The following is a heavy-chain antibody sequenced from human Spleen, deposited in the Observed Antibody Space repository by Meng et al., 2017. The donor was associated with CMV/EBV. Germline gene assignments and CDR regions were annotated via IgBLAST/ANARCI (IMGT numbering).Heavy chain of an antibody. Sequence: GGSLRLSCAASGFTFSSYWMHWVRQAPGKGLVWVSRINSDGSSTNYADSVKGRFTISRDNAKNTLYLQMNSLRAEDTAVYYCARVDEQLESLDYWGQGTLVTVSS. CDR3: ARVDEQLESLDY. CDR1: GFTFSSYW. CDR2: INSDGSST. V-gene: IGHV3-74*01. D-gene: IGHD3-3*01. J-gene: IGHJ4*02.